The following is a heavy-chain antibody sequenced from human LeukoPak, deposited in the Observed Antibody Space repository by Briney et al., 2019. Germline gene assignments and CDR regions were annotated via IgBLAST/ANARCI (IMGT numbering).Heavy chain of an antibody. J-gene: IGHJ3*02. CDR2: MNPNSGNT. CDR3: ARVSWDSGAFDI. V-gene: IGHV1-8*03. CDR1: GYTFTSYD. Sequence: ASVKVSCKASGYTFTSYDINWVRQATGQGLEWMGWMNPNSGNTGYAQKFQGRVTITRNTSISTAYMELSSLRSEDTAVYYCARVSWDSGAFDIWGQGTTVTVSS. D-gene: IGHD1-26*01.